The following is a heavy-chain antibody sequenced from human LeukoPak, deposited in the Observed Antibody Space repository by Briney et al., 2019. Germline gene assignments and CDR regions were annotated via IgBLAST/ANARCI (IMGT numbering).Heavy chain of an antibody. CDR2: ISAYNGNT. CDR3: ARSRRYSSSWYYFDY. D-gene: IGHD6-13*01. Sequence: ASVKVSCKASGYTFTSYGISWVRQAPGQGLEWMGWISAYNGNTNYAQKLQDRVTMTTDTSTSTAYMELRSLRSDDTAVYYCARSRRYSSSWYYFDYWGQGTLVTASS. CDR1: GYTFTSYG. J-gene: IGHJ4*02. V-gene: IGHV1-18*04.